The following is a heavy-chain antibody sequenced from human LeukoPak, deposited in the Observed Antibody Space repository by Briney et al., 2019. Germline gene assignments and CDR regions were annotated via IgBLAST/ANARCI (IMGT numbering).Heavy chain of an antibody. CDR2: ISSSGSTV. Sequence: GGSLRLSCTGSGFTFSSYEMNWVRQAPGKGLEWVSYISSSGSTVYYADSVKGRFTISRDNAKNSLYLQMNSLRAEDTAVYYCARAGEQLVRNWFDPWGQGTLVTVSS. J-gene: IGHJ5*02. CDR1: GFTFSSYE. D-gene: IGHD6-13*01. V-gene: IGHV3-48*03. CDR3: ARAGEQLVRNWFDP.